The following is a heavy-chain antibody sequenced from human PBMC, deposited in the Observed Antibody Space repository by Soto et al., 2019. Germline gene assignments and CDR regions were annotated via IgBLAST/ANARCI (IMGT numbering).Heavy chain of an antibody. CDR1: GFSLSTSGVG. V-gene: IGHV2-5*02. CDR3: AHSLIGYYYDSSGSNWFDP. J-gene: IGHJ5*02. CDR2: IYWDDDK. D-gene: IGHD3-22*01. Sequence: SGTTLVKPTQTLTLTCTFSGFSLSTSGVGVGWIRQPPGKALEWLALIYWDDDKRYSPSLKSRLTITKDTSKNQVVLTMTNMDPVDTATYYCAHSLIGYYYDSSGSNWFDPGGQGTLVTVS.